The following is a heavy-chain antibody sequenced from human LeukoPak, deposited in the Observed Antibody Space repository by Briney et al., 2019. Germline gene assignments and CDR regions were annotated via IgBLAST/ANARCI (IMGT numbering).Heavy chain of an antibody. V-gene: IGHV3-74*01. CDR2: INSDGSST. CDR1: GFTFSSYW. Sequence: PGGSLRLSCAASGFTFSSYWMHWVRQAPGKGLVWVSRINSDGSSTSYADSVKGRFTISRDNAKNTLYLQMNSLRAEDTAVYYCARDPTFITMIVADAFDIWGQGTMVTVSS. D-gene: IGHD3-22*01. CDR3: ARDPTFITMIVADAFDI. J-gene: IGHJ3*02.